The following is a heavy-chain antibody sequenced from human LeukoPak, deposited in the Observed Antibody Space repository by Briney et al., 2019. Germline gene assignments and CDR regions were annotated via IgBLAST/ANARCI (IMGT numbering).Heavy chain of an antibody. J-gene: IGHJ4*02. CDR1: GGSFSAYY. D-gene: IGHD2-2*01. Sequence: SETLSLTCAVYGGSFSAYYWSWIRQPPGKGLEWIGEIKHSGNTNYNPSLESRVTISVDTSKNQFSLKLSSVTAADTAVYYCARGRGDIVVVPAAVREPAFHYWGQGTLVTVSS. CDR3: ARGRGDIVVVPAAVREPAFHY. CDR2: IKHSGNT. V-gene: IGHV4-34*01.